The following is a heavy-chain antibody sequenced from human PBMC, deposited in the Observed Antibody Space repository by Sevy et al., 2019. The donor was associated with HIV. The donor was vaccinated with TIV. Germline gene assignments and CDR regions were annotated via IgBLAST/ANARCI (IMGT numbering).Heavy chain of an antibody. CDR2: FDPEDDER. J-gene: IGHJ4*02. D-gene: IGHD3-22*01. CDR1: GNTLTQLS. CDR3: ATTKDYYENSGDPFDY. Sequence: ASVKVSCKVSGNTLTQLSMHWVRQVPGKGLEWMGSFDPEDDERIYAQKFQGRVTMTEDKSTNTAYMELSSLKSEDTAVYYCATTKDYYENSGDPFDYWGQGTLVTVSS. V-gene: IGHV1-24*01.